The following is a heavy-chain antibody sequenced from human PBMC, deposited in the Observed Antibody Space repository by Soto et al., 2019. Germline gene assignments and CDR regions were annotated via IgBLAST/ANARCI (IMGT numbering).Heavy chain of an antibody. J-gene: IGHJ5*02. CDR2: IIPILGIA. V-gene: IGHV1-69*02. Sequence: SVKVSCKASGGTFSSYTISWVRQAPGQGLEWMGRIIPILGIANYAQKLQGRVTMTTDTSTGTAYMELRSLRSDDTTVYYCARMLSYRSSSWYWFDPWGQGTLVTVSP. CDR1: GGTFSSYT. CDR3: ARMLSYRSSSWYWFDP. D-gene: IGHD6-13*01.